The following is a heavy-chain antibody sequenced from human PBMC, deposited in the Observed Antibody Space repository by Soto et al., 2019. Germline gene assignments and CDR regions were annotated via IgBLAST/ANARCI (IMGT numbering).Heavy chain of an antibody. CDR3: AREGLVLVPTTVNSDYYYYAMDV. V-gene: IGHV1-3*01. D-gene: IGHD2-2*01. CDR2: INAGNGNT. CDR1: GYTFTSYA. J-gene: IGHJ6*02. Sequence: GASVKVSCKASGYTFTSYAMHWVRQAPGQRLEWMGWINAGNGNTKHSQKFQGRVTITRDTSANTAYMELSSLRSEDTAVYYCAREGLVLVPTTVNSDYYYYAMDVWGQGTTVTVSS.